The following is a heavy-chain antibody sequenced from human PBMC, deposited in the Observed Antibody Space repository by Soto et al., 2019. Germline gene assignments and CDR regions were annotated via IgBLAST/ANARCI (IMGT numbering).Heavy chain of an antibody. Sequence: QAQLVESGGGVVQPGRSLRLSCAASGFTFNIYALHWVRQAPGKGLEWVAVISFDGTKKYYSDSVKGRFTISRDNLKNTLYLQMSNLRVGDAALYFCAREDDYGYRYINYGLDVWGQGTTVTVSS. CDR1: GFTFNIYA. D-gene: IGHD4-17*01. V-gene: IGHV3-30-3*01. CDR3: AREDDYGYRYINYGLDV. CDR2: ISFDGTKK. J-gene: IGHJ6*02.